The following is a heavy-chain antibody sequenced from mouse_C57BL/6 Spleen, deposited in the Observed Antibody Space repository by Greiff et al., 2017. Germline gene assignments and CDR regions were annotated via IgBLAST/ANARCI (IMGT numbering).Heavy chain of an antibody. CDR2: IYPGDGDT. V-gene: IGHV1-82*01. J-gene: IGHJ2*01. Sequence: VQLQQSGPELVKPGASVKISCKASGYAFSSSWMHWVKQRPGKGLEWIGRIYPGDGDTNYNGKFKGKATLTADKSSSTAYMQLSSLTSEDSAVYFCARQGGSSYDYWGQGTTLTVSS. CDR3: ARQGGSSYDY. CDR1: GYAFSSSW. D-gene: IGHD1-1*01.